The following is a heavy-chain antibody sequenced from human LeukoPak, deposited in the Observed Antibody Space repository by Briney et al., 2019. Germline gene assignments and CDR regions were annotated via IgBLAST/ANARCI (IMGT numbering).Heavy chain of an antibody. CDR3: ARNSADRPYYYMDV. V-gene: IGHV4-34*01. Sequence: SETLSLTCAVYGGSFSGYYWSWIRQPPGKGLEWIGEINHSGYIDYNPSLKSRVTVSVDTSKNQFSLKLNSVTAADTAVYYCARNSADRPYYYMDVWGEGTTVTVSS. D-gene: IGHD2-2*01. CDR1: GGSFSGYY. CDR2: INHSGYI. J-gene: IGHJ6*03.